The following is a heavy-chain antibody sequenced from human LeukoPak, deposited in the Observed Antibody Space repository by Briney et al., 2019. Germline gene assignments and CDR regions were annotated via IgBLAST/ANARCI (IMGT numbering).Heavy chain of an antibody. CDR3: ARDTHSDTAMAHDY. J-gene: IGHJ4*02. V-gene: IGHV1-69*04. D-gene: IGHD5-18*01. CDR1: GGTFSSYA. CDR2: IIPILGIA. Sequence: ASVKVSCKASGGTFSSYAISWVRQAPGQGLEWMGRIIPILGIANYAQKFQGRVTITADKSTSTAYMELSSLRSEDTAVYYCARDTHSDTAMAHDYWGQGTLVTVSS.